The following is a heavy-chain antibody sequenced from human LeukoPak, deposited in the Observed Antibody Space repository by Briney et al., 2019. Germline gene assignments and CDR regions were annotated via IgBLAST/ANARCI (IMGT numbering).Heavy chain of an antibody. D-gene: IGHD2-2*01. CDR1: GFTFSSYS. J-gene: IGHJ6*03. CDR3: ARLPYCSRTSFAYCYYYYMDI. CDR2: ISSSRSYI. V-gene: IGHV3-21*01. Sequence: PGGSLRHSCAASGFTFSSYSMNWVRQAPGKGLEWVSSISSSRSYIYYADSVKGRFTISRDNAKNPLYLQMNSLRAEDTAVYYCARLPYCSRTSFAYCYYYYMDIWGKGTTVTVSS.